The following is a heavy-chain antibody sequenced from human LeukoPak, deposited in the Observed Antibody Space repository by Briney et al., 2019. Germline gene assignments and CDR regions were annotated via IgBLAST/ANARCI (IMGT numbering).Heavy chain of an antibody. CDR1: GYSFTSYW. CDR3: ARLSRRQYYYGSGSYYKVPYYFDY. V-gene: IGHV5-51*01. CDR2: IYPGDSDT. Sequence: GESLKISCKGSGYSFTSYWIGWVRQMPGKGLEWMGIIYPGDSDTRYSPSFQGQVTISADKSISTAYLQWSSLEASDTAMYYCARLSRRQYYYGSGSYYKVPYYFDYWGQGTLVTVSS. D-gene: IGHD3-10*01. J-gene: IGHJ4*02.